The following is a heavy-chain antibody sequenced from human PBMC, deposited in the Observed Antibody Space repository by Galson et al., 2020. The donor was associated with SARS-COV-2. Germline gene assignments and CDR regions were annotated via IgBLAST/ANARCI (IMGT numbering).Heavy chain of an antibody. Sequence: GESLKISCAASGFTFSGSAMHWVRQTSVKVMEWVGRIRSKANSYATAYAASVKGRFTISRDDSKNTAYLQMNSLKTEDTAVYYCTRVWFGELSPNKFDYWGQGTLVTVSS. D-gene: IGHD3-10*01. V-gene: IGHV3-73*01. J-gene: IGHJ4*02. CDR2: IRSKANSYAT. CDR1: GFTFSGSA. CDR3: TRVWFGELSPNKFDY.